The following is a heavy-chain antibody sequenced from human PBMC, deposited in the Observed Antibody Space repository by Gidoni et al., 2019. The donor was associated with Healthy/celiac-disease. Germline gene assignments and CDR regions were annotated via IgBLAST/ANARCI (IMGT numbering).Heavy chain of an antibody. J-gene: IGHJ4*02. D-gene: IGHD3-3*01. CDR2: ISGSGGST. CDR3: AKGGPGYDFWDRTHYYFDY. V-gene: IGHV3-23*01. CDR1: GFTFSSYA. Sequence: EVQLLESGGGLVQPGGSLRLSCAASGFTFSSYAMSWVRQAPGKGLEWVSAISGSGGSTYYADAVKGRFTISRDNSKNTLYLQMNSLRAEDTAVYYCAKGGPGYDFWDRTHYYFDYWGQGTLVTVSS.